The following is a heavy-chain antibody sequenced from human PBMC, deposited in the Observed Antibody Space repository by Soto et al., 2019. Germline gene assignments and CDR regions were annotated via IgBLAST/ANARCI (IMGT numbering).Heavy chain of an antibody. CDR1: GFTFSSYA. V-gene: IGHV3-21*04. D-gene: IGHD3-22*01. CDR3: ARARGYYESRGYSGYFFDF. CDR2: ISSSSSYI. Sequence: GGSLRLSCAASGFTFSSYAMSWVRQAPGKGLEWVSSISSSSSYIYYADSVKGRFTISRDNSKNTLYLQMNNLRAEDTAVYYCARARGYYESRGYSGYFFDFWGQGILVTVSS. J-gene: IGHJ4*02.